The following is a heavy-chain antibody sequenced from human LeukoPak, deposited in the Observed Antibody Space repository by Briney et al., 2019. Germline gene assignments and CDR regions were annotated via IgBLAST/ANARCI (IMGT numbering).Heavy chain of an antibody. J-gene: IGHJ4*02. V-gene: IGHV4-34*01. Sequence: SETLSLTCAVYSGSFSGYYWSWIRQPPGKGLEWIGEINHSGSTNYNPSLKSRVTISVDTSKNQFSLKLSSVTAADTAVYYCARGRDDYGDSSRPFDYWGQGTLVTVSS. CDR2: INHSGST. CDR1: SGSFSGYY. D-gene: IGHD4-17*01. CDR3: ARGRDDYGDSSRPFDY.